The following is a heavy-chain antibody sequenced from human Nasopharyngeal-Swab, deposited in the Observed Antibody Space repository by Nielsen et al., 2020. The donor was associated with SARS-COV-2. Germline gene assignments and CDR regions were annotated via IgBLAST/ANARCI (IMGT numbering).Heavy chain of an antibody. V-gene: IGHV3-74*03. Sequence: GESLKISCAASGFTFTKYWMHWVRQPPGKGLVWVSSVNGDASGIKYADFVQGRFTISRDNAKNTLDLQMSSLRADDTAVYYCASSFYYYGSGSFYPDYWGRGTLVTVSS. D-gene: IGHD3-10*01. CDR1: GFTFTKYW. CDR2: VNGDASGI. J-gene: IGHJ4*02. CDR3: ASSFYYYGSGSFYPDY.